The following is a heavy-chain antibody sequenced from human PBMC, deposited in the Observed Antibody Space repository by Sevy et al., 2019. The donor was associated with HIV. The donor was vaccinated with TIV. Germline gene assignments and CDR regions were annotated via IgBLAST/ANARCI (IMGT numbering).Heavy chain of an antibody. D-gene: IGHD3-22*01. CDR1: GGTFSSYA. V-gene: IGHV1-69*06. J-gene: IGHJ4*02. Sequence: ASVKVSCKASGGTFSSYAISWVRQAPGQGLEWMGGIIPIFGTANYAQKFQGRVTITADKSTSTAYMELSSLRSEYTAVYYCAREVSGYDSSGYYYFDYWGQGTLVTVSS. CDR2: IIPIFGTA. CDR3: AREVSGYDSSGYYYFDY.